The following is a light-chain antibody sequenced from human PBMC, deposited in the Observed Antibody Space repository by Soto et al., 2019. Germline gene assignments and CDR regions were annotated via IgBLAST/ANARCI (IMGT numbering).Light chain of an antibody. CDR3: QQYYSYPPFT. CDR2: AAS. CDR1: QGISSY. Sequence: AIRMTQSPSSLSASTGDRVTITCRASQGISSYLAWYQQKPGKAPKLLIYAASTLQSGVPSRFSGSGSGTDFTLTISCLQSEDFATYYCQQYYSYPPFTFGPATTVDIK. J-gene: IGKJ3*01. V-gene: IGKV1-8*01.